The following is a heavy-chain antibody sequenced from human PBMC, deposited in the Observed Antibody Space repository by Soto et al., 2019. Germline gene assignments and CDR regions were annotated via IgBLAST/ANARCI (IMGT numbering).Heavy chain of an antibody. CDR2: IIPIFGTA. Sequence: QVQLVQSGAEVKKPGSSVKVSCKASGGTFSSYAISWVRQAPGQGLEWMGGIIPIFGTANYAQKFQGRVXFXVDESTSPAYRELSSLSSEDTAVYYCARVGGYEFVYWGQGTLVTVSS. CDR1: GGTFSSYA. CDR3: ARVGGYEFVY. D-gene: IGHD5-12*01. V-gene: IGHV1-69*12. J-gene: IGHJ4*02.